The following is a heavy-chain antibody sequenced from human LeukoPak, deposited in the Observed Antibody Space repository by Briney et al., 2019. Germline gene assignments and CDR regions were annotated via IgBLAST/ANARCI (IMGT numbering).Heavy chain of an antibody. CDR2: INPNSGGT. CDR1: GYIFTGYY. CDR3: ASGPLVGAMDY. Sequence: ASVKVSCKASGYIFTGYYMHWVRQAAGQGLEGTGWINPNSGGTKNAQKFQGRVTMTRDTSISTAYMELSRRRSVDTAVYYCASGPLVGAMDYWGQRTLVTVSS. V-gene: IGHV1-2*02. D-gene: IGHD1-26*01. J-gene: IGHJ4*02.